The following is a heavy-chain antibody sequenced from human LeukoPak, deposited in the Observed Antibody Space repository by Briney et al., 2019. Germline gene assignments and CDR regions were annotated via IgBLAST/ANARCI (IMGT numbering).Heavy chain of an antibody. CDR1: GGSISSGDYY. J-gene: IGHJ4*02. Sequence: SQTLSLTCTVSGGSISSGDYYWSWIRQPPGKGLEWIGYIYHSGSTYYNPSLKSRVTISLDTSKNQFSLKMRSVTAADTAVYYCARGRVRFLYYFDYWGQGTLVTVSS. V-gene: IGHV4-30-4*01. D-gene: IGHD3-3*01. CDR3: ARGRVRFLYYFDY. CDR2: IYHSGST.